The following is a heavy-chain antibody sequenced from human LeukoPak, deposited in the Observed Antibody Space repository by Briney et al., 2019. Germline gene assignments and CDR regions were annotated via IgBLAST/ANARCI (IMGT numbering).Heavy chain of an antibody. Sequence: ALVKVSCKASGYTFTSYDFNWVRQATGQRPEWMGWMSPNSGDTGYAQKFQDRVTMTRNTSISTAYMELSSLRSDDTAVYYCARGPPNWGYDYWGPGTLVTVSS. CDR2: MSPNSGDT. J-gene: IGHJ4*02. CDR3: ARGPPNWGYDY. D-gene: IGHD7-27*01. V-gene: IGHV1-8*01. CDR1: GYTFTSYD.